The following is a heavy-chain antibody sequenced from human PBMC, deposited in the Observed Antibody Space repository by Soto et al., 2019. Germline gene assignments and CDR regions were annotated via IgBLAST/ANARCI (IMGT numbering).Heavy chain of an antibody. V-gene: IGHV5-51*01. Sequence: GESLKISCKGSGYSFTSYWIGWVRQIPWKGLEWMGIIYPGDSDTRYSPSFQGQVTISADKSIITAYLQWSSLKPSDTAMYYCARGGVAVAGIVAYWGQGTLVTVSS. J-gene: IGHJ4*02. CDR3: ARGGVAVAGIVAY. CDR2: IYPGDSDT. CDR1: GYSFTSYW. D-gene: IGHD6-19*01.